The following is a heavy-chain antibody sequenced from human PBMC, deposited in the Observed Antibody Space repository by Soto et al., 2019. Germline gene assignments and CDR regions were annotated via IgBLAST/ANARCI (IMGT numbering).Heavy chain of an antibody. CDR1: GFTFSSYE. CDR3: ARDHYDFWSGYYYYYGMDV. J-gene: IGHJ6*02. Sequence: GALRLSCAASGFTFSSYEMNWVRQAPGKGLDWVSYISSSGSTIYYADSVKGRFTISRDNAKNSLYLQMNSLRAEDTAVYYCARDHYDFWSGYYYYYGMDVWGQGTTVTVSS. D-gene: IGHD3-3*01. V-gene: IGHV3-48*03. CDR2: ISSSGSTI.